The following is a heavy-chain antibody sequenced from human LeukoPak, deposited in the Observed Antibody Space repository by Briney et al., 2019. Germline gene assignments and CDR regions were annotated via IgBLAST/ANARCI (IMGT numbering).Heavy chain of an antibody. CDR2: ISGSGGST. Sequence: GGSLGLSCAASGFTFSSYAMSWVRQAPGKGLEWVSAISGSGGSTYYADSVKGRFTISRDNSKNTLYLQMNGLRAEDTAVYYCAIKAPRYYYDSSYPDYWGQGTLVTVSS. V-gene: IGHV3-23*01. CDR3: AIKAPRYYYDSSYPDY. CDR1: GFTFSSYA. D-gene: IGHD3-22*01. J-gene: IGHJ4*02.